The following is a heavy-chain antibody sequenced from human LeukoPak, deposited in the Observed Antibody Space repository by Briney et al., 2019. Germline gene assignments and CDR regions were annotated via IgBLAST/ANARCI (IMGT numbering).Heavy chain of an antibody. V-gene: IGHV1-2*02. Sequence: ASVKVSCKASGYTFTSYGISWVRQAPGQGPEWMGWINPNSGDTNYAQKFQGRVTMTRDTSISTAYMELSRLTSDDTAVYYCARAGIAAAILTWGQGTLVTVSS. CDR2: INPNSGDT. J-gene: IGHJ4*02. CDR3: ARAGIAAAILT. D-gene: IGHD6-13*01. CDR1: GYTFTSYG.